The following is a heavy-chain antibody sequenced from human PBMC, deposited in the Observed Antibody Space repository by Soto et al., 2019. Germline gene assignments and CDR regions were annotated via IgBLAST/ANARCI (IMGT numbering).Heavy chain of an antibody. J-gene: IGHJ6*02. D-gene: IGHD2-8*01. CDR3: ARDPYNVLMVNAPNLYGMDV. CDR2: ISTYNGDT. V-gene: IGHV1-18*01. CDR1: GYTFSTYY. Sequence: GSVKVSPKASGYTFSTYYISWGRQGPGQGVELMGRISTYNGDTNYPQSLQGRLTMTTDTSTNTAYMELRSLRSDDTAVYYCARDPYNVLMVNAPNLYGMDVWGQGTTVTVSS.